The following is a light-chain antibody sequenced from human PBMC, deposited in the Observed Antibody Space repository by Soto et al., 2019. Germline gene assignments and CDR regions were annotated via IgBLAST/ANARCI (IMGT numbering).Light chain of an antibody. V-gene: IGKV1-12*01. CDR3: QQANSFPYT. Sequence: DIQMTQSPSSVSASVGDRVTITCRASQAISSWLAWFQQKPGKAPRLLIYAASTLQSGVPSRFSGSGSGTDFTLPINSLQPEDFATYYCQQANSFPYTFGRGTKVDIK. J-gene: IGKJ3*01. CDR2: AAS. CDR1: QAISSW.